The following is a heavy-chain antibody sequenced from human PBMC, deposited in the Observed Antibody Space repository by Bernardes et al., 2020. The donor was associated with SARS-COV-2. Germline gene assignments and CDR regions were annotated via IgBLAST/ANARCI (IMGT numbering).Heavy chain of an antibody. Sequence: ASVKVSCKASGYTFTGYYIHWVRQTPGQGLEWMGWVNPDSGGTKYSEEFQGRVTLTRDTSISTAFMELSSLRFDDTAVYFCARESGNCGGDCYIFGYWGQGTLVTVSS. CDR3: ARESGNCGGDCYIFGY. D-gene: IGHD2-21*02. CDR2: VNPDSGGT. CDR1: GYTFTGYY. V-gene: IGHV1-2*02. J-gene: IGHJ4*02.